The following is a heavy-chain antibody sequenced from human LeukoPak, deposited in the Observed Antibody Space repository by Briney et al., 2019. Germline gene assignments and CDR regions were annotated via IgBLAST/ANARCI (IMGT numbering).Heavy chain of an antibody. CDR1: RLTYDDYA. CDR3: VKDRGSGCMDV. J-gene: IGHJ6*03. V-gene: IGHV3-9*01. D-gene: IGHD3-10*01. CDR2: ISWKSDNI. Sequence: GGSLRLSCAASRLTYDDYAMDWVRQVPGKGLEWVSSISWKSDNIAYADSVKGRFTISRDNAKRALYLQMNSLRVEDTALYHCVKDRGSGCMDVWDKGTTVTVSS.